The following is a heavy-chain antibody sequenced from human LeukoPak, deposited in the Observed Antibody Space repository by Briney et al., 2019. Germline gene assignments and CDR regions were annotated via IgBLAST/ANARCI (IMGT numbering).Heavy chain of an antibody. V-gene: IGHV4-59*01. CDR1: GGSISSYY. J-gene: IGHJ4*02. CDR2: TYYSGST. D-gene: IGHD3-10*01. Sequence: SETLSLTCTVSGGSISSYYWSWIRQPPGKGLEWIGYTYYSGSTNYNPSLKSRVTISVDTSKNQFSLKLSSVTAADTAVYYCARRQVGGYLFDYWGQGTLVTVSS. CDR3: ARRQVGGYLFDY.